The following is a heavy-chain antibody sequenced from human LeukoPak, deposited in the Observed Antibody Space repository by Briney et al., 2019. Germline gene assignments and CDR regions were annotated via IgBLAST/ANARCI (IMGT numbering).Heavy chain of an antibody. CDR2: ISGSGVTT. Sequence: GGSLRLSCAASGLTFSSYAMSWVRQAPGKGLEWVSSISGSGVTTYYAGSVKGRFTISRDNSKNTLFLQMNSLRAEDTTVYYCAKTSGLQKGAFDIWGQGTMVTVSS. CDR3: AKTSGLQKGAFDI. J-gene: IGHJ3*02. CDR1: GLTFSSYA. V-gene: IGHV3-23*01. D-gene: IGHD6-19*01.